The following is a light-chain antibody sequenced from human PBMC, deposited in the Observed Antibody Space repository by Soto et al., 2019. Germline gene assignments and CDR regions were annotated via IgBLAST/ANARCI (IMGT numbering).Light chain of an antibody. CDR2: LGS. J-gene: IGKJ2*01. CDR3: MQALQTPPT. V-gene: IGKV2-28*01. CDR1: QSLLHSNGYNY. Sequence: DIVMTQSPLSLPVTPGEPASISCRSSQSLLHSNGYNYLDWYLQKPGQSPQLLIYLGSNRASGVPDRVSGSGSGTDFTLKISRVEAEDVGVYYSMQALQTPPTFCQGTKLEIK.